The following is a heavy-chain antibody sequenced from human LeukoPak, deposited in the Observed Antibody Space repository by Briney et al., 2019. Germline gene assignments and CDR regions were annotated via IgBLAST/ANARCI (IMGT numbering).Heavy chain of an antibody. Sequence: SETLSLTCSVSGGSVSSYYWTWIRQPPGKGLEWIGYIYYTGSTNYNPSLKSRVTISLDTSKNQFSLKLSSVTAADTAVYYCTRAQCGYAFDYWGQGALVTVSS. CDR2: IYYTGST. J-gene: IGHJ4*02. CDR3: TRAQCGYAFDY. CDR1: GGSVSSYY. D-gene: IGHD5-12*01. V-gene: IGHV4-59*02.